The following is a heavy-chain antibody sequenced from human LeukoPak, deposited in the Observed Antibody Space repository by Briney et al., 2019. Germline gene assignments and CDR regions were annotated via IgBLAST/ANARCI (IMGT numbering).Heavy chain of an antibody. D-gene: IGHD3-3*01. CDR3: VGGYHFWKIYYYFDY. V-gene: IGHV3-20*04. Sequence: PGGSLRLSCAASGFTFDDFDMSWVRQSPGKGLEWVSGTDSNGATTSYRESVKGRFTISRDNAKNSLYLQMNSLRVEDTVLYYCVGGYHFWKIYYYFDYWGQGTQVTVSS. CDR1: GFTFDDFD. J-gene: IGHJ4*02. CDR2: TDSNGATT.